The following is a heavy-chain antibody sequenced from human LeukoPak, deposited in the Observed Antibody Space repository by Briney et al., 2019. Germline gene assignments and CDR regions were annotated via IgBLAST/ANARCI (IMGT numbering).Heavy chain of an antibody. Sequence: PGGSLRLSCAASGFTFSSYWMSWVRQAPGMGLEWVANIKQDGSEKYYVDSVKGRFTISRDNAKNSLYLQMNSLRAEDTAVYYCARDYSDTYYDFWSGFRKTNWFDPWGQGTLVTVSS. CDR1: GFTFSSYW. J-gene: IGHJ5*02. D-gene: IGHD3-3*01. V-gene: IGHV3-7*01. CDR2: IKQDGSEK. CDR3: ARDYSDTYYDFWSGFRKTNWFDP.